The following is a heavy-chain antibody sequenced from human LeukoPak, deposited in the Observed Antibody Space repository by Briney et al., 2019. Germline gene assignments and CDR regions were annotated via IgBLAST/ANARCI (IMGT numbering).Heavy chain of an antibody. CDR1: GFTFSSYS. Sequence: PGGSLRLSCAASGFTFSSYSMNWVRQAPGKGLEWVSSISSSSSYIYYADSVKGRFTISRDNAKNSLYMQMNSLRAEDTAVYYCARRPPQGWNYYGMDVWGQGTTVTVSS. D-gene: IGHD2-15*01. J-gene: IGHJ6*02. V-gene: IGHV3-21*01. CDR3: ARRPPQGWNYYGMDV. CDR2: ISSSSSYI.